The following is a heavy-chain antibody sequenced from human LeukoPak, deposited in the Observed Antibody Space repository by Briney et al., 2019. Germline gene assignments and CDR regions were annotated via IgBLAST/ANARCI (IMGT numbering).Heavy chain of an antibody. V-gene: IGHV3-9*01. Sequence: PGGSLRLSCAASGFTFDDYAMHWVRQTPGKGLEWVSGISWNSGSIGYADSVKGRFTISRDNAKNSLYLQMNSLRADDTAIYYCVRDPSCSGGDCYYYYGMDVWGQGTTVTVSS. CDR2: ISWNSGSI. CDR3: VRDPSCSGGDCYYYYGMDV. J-gene: IGHJ6*02. D-gene: IGHD2-15*01. CDR1: GFTFDDYA.